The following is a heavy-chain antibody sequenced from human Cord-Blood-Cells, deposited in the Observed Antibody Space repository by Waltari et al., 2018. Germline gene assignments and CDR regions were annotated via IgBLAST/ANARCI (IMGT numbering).Heavy chain of an antibody. Sequence: QLQLQESGPGLVKPSETLSLTCTVSGGSISSSSYYWGWIRQPPGKGLEWIGSIYYSGSTYYNPSLKSRVTISVDTSKNQFSLKLSSVTAADTAVYYCARLMYYDFWSGYYFDYWGQGTLVTVSS. CDR2: IYYSGST. CDR3: ARLMYYDFWSGYYFDY. CDR1: GGSISSSSYY. V-gene: IGHV4-39*01. D-gene: IGHD3-3*01. J-gene: IGHJ4*02.